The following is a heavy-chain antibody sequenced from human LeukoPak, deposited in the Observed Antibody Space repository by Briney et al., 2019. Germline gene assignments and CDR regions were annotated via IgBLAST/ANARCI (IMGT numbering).Heavy chain of an antibody. D-gene: IGHD6-19*01. V-gene: IGHV4-30-4*01. J-gene: IGHJ4*02. CDR1: GGPISSGDYY. CDR3: ARDRIAVARISGGLDY. Sequence: SQTLSLTCTVAGGPISSGDYYWSWIRQPPGKGLEWIGYIYHSGSTYYNPSLKSRVTISVDTSKNQFSLKLSSVTAADTAVYYCARDRIAVARISGGLDYWGQGTLVTVSS. CDR2: IYHSGST.